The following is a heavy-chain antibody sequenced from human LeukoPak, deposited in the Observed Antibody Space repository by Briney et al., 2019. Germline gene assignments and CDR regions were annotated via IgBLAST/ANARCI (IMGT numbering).Heavy chain of an antibody. J-gene: IGHJ3*02. CDR1: GYRSTSFG. Sequence: ASVKVSCKSSGYRSTSFGISWIRQAPGQGLGWMGWISAYNGTTNYAQKLQGRVTMTTDTSTSTAYMELRSLRSDDTAVYYCARDPPYYYDSSGYRHDAFDIWGQGTMVTVSS. V-gene: IGHV1-18*01. CDR2: ISAYNGTT. D-gene: IGHD3-22*01. CDR3: ARDPPYYYDSSGYRHDAFDI.